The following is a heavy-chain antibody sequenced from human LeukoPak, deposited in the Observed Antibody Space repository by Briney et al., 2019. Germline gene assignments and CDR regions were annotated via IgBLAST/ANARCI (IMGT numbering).Heavy chain of an antibody. V-gene: IGHV4-4*09. Sequence: SETLSLTCTVSGGSISTFYWNWIRQPPGKGLEWIRYIYTSEVTICSPSFRSRVAISVDTSKNQFSLNLSSVTAADTAVYYCARGRIIAAAVRLGYFDYWGQGTLVTVSS. D-gene: IGHD6-13*01. J-gene: IGHJ4*02. CDR2: IYTSEVT. CDR1: GGSISTFY. CDR3: ARGRIIAAAVRLGYFDY.